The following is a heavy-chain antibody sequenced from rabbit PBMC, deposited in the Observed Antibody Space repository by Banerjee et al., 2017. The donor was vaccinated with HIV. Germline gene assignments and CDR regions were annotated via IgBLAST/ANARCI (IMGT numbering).Heavy chain of an antibody. J-gene: IGHJ6*01. CDR2: IYTSSSGNT. Sequence: QEQLVESGGDLVKPGASLTLTCTASGFSFSSSYWICWVRQAPGKGLEWIGCIYTSSSGNTYYATWAKGRFTVSKTSSTTVTLQMTSLTAADTATYFCARDAGTYYSPYGMDLWGQGTLVTVS. CDR3: ARDAGTYYSPYGMDL. CDR1: GFSFSSSYW. D-gene: IGHD8-1*01. V-gene: IGHV1S45*01.